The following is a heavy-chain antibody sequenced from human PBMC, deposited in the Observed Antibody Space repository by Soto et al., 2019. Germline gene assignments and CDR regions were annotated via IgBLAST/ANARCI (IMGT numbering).Heavy chain of an antibody. V-gene: IGHV1-46*01. CDR2: IKPSGGGA. CDR1: GYTFTTYY. Sequence: QVQLVQSGAEVRKPGASVKVSCRTSGYTFTTYYIYWVRQAPGQGLEWMGTIKPSGGGATYAQKFQDRVTMTRDTSTTTVYMELSSLRSEDTAVYYCAAPGGGSSYGYVHWGQGTLVTVSS. J-gene: IGHJ4*02. CDR3: AAPGGGSSYGYVH. D-gene: IGHD5-18*01.